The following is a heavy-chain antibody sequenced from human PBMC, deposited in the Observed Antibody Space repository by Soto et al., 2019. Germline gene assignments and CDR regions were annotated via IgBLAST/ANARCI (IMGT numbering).Heavy chain of an antibody. D-gene: IGHD1-1*01. J-gene: IGHJ4*02. V-gene: IGHV3-23*01. Sequence: EVQLLESGGKLVQPGGSLTLSCAASGFTFSTYAMAWVRQAPGKGLEWVSGVSASGLNTDYADPVKGRFYISRDNSKNTVSLHMSSLRAEDTALYYCAKARPRRISGDFFDYWGQGTPVTVSS. CDR1: GFTFSTYA. CDR3: AKARPRRISGDFFDY. CDR2: VSASGLNT.